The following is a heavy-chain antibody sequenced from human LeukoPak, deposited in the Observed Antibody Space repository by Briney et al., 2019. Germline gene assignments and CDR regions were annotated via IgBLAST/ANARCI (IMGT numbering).Heavy chain of an antibody. J-gene: IGHJ5*02. CDR3: ARGRAVAGRFDH. CDR1: GFTFDDYT. V-gene: IGHV3-7*01. D-gene: IGHD6-19*01. Sequence: GGSLRLSCAASGFTFDDYTMSWVRQAPGKGLEWVATMKEDGSDIHYVDSVRGRFSISRDNAKDSLYLQMNSLRVDDTAVYYCARGRAVAGRFDHWGQGTQVTVSS. CDR2: MKEDGSDI.